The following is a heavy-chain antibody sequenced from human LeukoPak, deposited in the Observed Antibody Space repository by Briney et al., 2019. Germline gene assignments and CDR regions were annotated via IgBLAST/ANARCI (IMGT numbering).Heavy chain of an antibody. J-gene: IGHJ5*02. V-gene: IGHV5-51*01. D-gene: IGHD3-3*01. CDR1: GYSFTSYW. Sequence: GESLKISCKGSGYSFTSYWIGWVRQMPGKGLEWMGIIYPGDSDTRYSPSFQGQVTISADKSISTAYLQWSSLEASDTAMYYCARAPPPDFWSGYWYAALDPWGQGTLVTVSS. CDR2: IYPGDSDT. CDR3: ARAPPPDFWSGYWYAALDP.